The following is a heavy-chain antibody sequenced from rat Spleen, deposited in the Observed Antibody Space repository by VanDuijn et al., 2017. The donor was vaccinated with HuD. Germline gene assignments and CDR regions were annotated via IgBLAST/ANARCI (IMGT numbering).Heavy chain of an antibody. V-gene: IGHV5-29*01. CDR1: GFAFSDFF. CDR2: ISSDGSTT. CDR3: ATNSGIF. D-gene: IGHD4-3*01. Sequence: EVQLVESDGGLVQPGGSLKLSCAASGFAFSDFFMAWVRQAPAKGLEWVATISSDGSTTYYRDSVKGRFTISRDNAKSTLFLQMDSLRSEDTATYYCATNSGIFWGRGVMVTVSS. J-gene: IGHJ2*01.